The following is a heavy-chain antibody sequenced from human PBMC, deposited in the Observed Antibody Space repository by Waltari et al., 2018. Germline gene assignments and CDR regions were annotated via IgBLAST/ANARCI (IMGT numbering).Heavy chain of an antibody. D-gene: IGHD3-3*01. J-gene: IGHJ4*02. CDR2: ISYDGSNK. CDR1: GFPFSSFA. V-gene: IGHV3-30*01. CDR3: ARDFGVVIPFDY. Sequence: QVQLVASGGGVVQPGRSLRLSCAASGFPFSSFAMHWVRQAPGKGLEWVAVISYDGSNKYYADSVKGRFTISRDNSKNTLYLQMNSLRAEDTAVYYCARDFGVVIPFDYWGQGTLVTVSS.